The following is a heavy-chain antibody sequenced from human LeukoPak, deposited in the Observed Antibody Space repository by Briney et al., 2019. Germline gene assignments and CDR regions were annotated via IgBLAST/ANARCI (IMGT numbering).Heavy chain of an antibody. J-gene: IGHJ4*02. Sequence: SETLSLTCTVSGGSISSYYWSWIRQPPGKGLEWIGYIYYSGSTNYNPSLKSRVTISVDTSKNQFSLKLSSVTAADTAVYYCGGGGMGATNYDYWGQGTLVTVSS. V-gene: IGHV4-59*01. CDR2: IYYSGST. CDR1: GGSISSYY. D-gene: IGHD1-26*01. CDR3: GGGGMGATNYDY.